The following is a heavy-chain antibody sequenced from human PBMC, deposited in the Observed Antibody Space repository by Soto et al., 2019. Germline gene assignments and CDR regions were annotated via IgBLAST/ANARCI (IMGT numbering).Heavy chain of an antibody. J-gene: IGHJ3*02. D-gene: IGHD3-16*01. CDR2: ISGSGGST. CDR1: GFTFSSYA. Sequence: GGSLRLSCAASGFTFSSYAMSWVRQAPGKGLEWVSAISGSGGSTYYADSVKGRFTISRDNSKNTLYLQMNSLRAEDTAVYYCAKDEEYAHWGRFDDAFDIWGQGTMVTVSS. V-gene: IGHV3-23*01. CDR3: AKDEEYAHWGRFDDAFDI.